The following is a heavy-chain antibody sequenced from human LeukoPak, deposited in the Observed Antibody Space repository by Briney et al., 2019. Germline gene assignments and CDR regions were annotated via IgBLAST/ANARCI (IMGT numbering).Heavy chain of an antibody. J-gene: IGHJ4*02. Sequence: GGSLRLSCAASGFTFSSYGMSWVRQAPGKGLEWVSAISGSGGSTYYADSVKGRFTISRDNSKNSLYLQMNSLRAEDTAVYYCVASSGYYCFDYWGQGTLVTVSS. CDR2: ISGSGGST. CDR1: GFTFSSYG. CDR3: VASSGYYCFDY. D-gene: IGHD3-22*01. V-gene: IGHV3-23*01.